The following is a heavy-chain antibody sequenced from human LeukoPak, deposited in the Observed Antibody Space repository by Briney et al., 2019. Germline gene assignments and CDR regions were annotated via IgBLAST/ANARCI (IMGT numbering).Heavy chain of an antibody. CDR3: ARMRSYWYFDL. CDR1: GDSISGSSYF. V-gene: IGHV4-39*07. Sequence: PSETLSLTCTVSGDSISGSSYFWGWIRQSPGQGLEWIGTSYYTGNTYYNPSLKSRVTISLDTSRNQFSLRLTSVIVADTALYYCARMRSYWYFDLWGRGTLVAVSA. D-gene: IGHD2-15*01. J-gene: IGHJ2*01. CDR2: SYYTGNT.